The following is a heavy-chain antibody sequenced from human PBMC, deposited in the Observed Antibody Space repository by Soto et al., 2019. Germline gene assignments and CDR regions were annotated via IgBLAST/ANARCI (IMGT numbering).Heavy chain of an antibody. CDR1: GGSISSSSYY. CDR2: IYYSGST. Sequence: TSETLSLTCTVSGGSISSSSYYWGWIRQPPGKGLEWIGYIYYSGSTNYNPSLKSRVTISVDTSKNQFSLKLSSVTAADTAVYYCARDRKEQQLVRDRYYYYYGMDVWGQGTTVTVSS. CDR3: ARDRKEQQLVRDRYYYYYGMDV. J-gene: IGHJ6*02. D-gene: IGHD6-13*01. V-gene: IGHV4-61*01.